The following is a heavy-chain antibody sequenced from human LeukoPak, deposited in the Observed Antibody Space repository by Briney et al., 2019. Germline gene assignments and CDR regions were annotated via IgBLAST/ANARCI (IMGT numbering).Heavy chain of an antibody. J-gene: IGHJ4*02. V-gene: IGHV3-53*01. D-gene: IGHD3-10*01. Sequence: PGGSLRLSCAASGFTVSSNYMSWVRQAPGKGLEWVSVIYSGGSTYYADCVKGRFTISRDNSKNTLYLQMNSLRAEDTAVYYCSGLITMVRGVTYWGQGTLVTVSS. CDR3: SGLITMVRGVTY. CDR2: IYSGGST. CDR1: GFTVSSNY.